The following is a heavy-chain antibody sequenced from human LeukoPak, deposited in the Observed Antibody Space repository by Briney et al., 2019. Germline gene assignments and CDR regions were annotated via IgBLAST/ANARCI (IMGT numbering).Heavy chain of an antibody. V-gene: IGHV3-48*03. CDR2: ISSSGSTI. D-gene: IGHD3-22*01. J-gene: IGHJ4*02. CDR1: GFTFSSYE. CDR3: AKHSHYYDSSGYYFDY. Sequence: GGSLRLSCAASGFTFSSYEMNWVRQAPGKGLEWVSYISSSGSTIYYADSVKGRFTISRDNAKNSLYLQMNSLRAEDTAVYYCAKHSHYYDSSGYYFDYWGQGTLVTVSS.